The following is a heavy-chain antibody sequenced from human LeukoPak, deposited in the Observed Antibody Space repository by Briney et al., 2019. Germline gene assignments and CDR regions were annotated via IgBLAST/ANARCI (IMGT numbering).Heavy chain of an antibody. CDR1: GFTFSSYS. V-gene: IGHV3-48*01. Sequence: AGGSLRLSCAASGFTFSSYSMNWVRQAPGKGLEWVSYISSSSSTIYYADSVKGRFTISRDNAKNSLYLQMNSLRAEDTAVYYCAQILWFGELSYYGMDVWGQGTTVTVSS. CDR3: AQILWFGELSYYGMDV. D-gene: IGHD3-10*01. J-gene: IGHJ6*02. CDR2: ISSSSSTI.